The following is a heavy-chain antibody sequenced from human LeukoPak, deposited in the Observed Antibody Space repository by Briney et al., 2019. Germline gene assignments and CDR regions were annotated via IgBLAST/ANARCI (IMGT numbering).Heavy chain of an antibody. J-gene: IGHJ6*03. CDR2: ISSSGSTI. CDR3: ARAPSHYYDSSGYKARVYYMDV. CDR1: GFTFSSYS. Sequence: GGSLRLSCAASGFTFSSYSMNWVRQAPGKGLEWVSYISSSGSTIYYADSVKGRFTISRDNAKNSLYLQMNSLRAEDTAVYYCARAPSHYYDSSGYKARVYYMDVWGKGTTVTISS. D-gene: IGHD3-22*01. V-gene: IGHV3-48*04.